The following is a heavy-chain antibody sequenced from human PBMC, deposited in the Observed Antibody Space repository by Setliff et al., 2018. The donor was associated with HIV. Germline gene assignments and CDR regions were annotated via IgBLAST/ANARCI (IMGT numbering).Heavy chain of an antibody. V-gene: IGHV4-39*07. J-gene: IGHJ4*02. CDR1: GGSISSSSYY. CDR2: IYYSGST. CDR3: ARNRPYGSGSYSDY. D-gene: IGHD3-10*01. Sequence: PSETLSLTCTVSGGSISSSSYYWGWIRQPPGKGLEWIGSIYYSGSTYYNPSLKSRVTMSVDTSKNQFSLKLRSVTAADTAVYFCARNRPYGSGSYSDYWGQGTLVTVSS.